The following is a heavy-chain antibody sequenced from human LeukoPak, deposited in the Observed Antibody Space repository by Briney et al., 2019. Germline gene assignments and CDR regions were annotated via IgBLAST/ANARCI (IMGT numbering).Heavy chain of an antibody. V-gene: IGHV4-39*01. Sequence: SETLSLTCTVSGGSISSSSSYWGWIRQPPGKGLEWIGNIYYSGSTYYNPPLKSRVTISVDTSKNQFSLKLSSVTAADTAMYYCARSPRYFDWLLSVAFDIWGQGTMVTVSS. CDR2: IYYSGST. CDR1: GGSISSSSSY. CDR3: ARSPRYFDWLLSVAFDI. J-gene: IGHJ3*02. D-gene: IGHD3-9*01.